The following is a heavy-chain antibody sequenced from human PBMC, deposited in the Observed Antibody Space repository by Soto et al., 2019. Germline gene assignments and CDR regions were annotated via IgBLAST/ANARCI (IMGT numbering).Heavy chain of an antibody. J-gene: IGHJ4*02. CDR1: GGSITNTDW. V-gene: IGHV4-4*02. Sequence: SETLSLTCAVSGGSITNTDWWTWVRQPPGMGLEWVGDISLSGNTNYNPSLEGRAAISLDKSRNQFSLILNTVTAADTAVYYCASRGSSGPFWRQGTLVTVSS. D-gene: IGHD3-22*01. CDR3: ASRGSSGPF. CDR2: ISLSGNT.